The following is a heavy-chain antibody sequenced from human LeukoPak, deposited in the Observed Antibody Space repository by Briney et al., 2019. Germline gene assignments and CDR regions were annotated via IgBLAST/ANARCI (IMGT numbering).Heavy chain of an antibody. J-gene: IGHJ6*03. CDR2: IYDSGST. Sequence: SETLSLTCAVSGYSISSGYYWGWIRQPPGKGLEWIGSIYDSGSTYYNPSLKSRVTISVDTSKNQFSLKLSSVTAADTAVYYCARQGPQYYDYVWGSYRDYYYYYMDVWGKGTTVTVSS. CDR3: ARQGPQYYDYVWGSYRDYYYYYMDV. CDR1: GYSISSGYY. V-gene: IGHV4-38-2*01. D-gene: IGHD3-16*02.